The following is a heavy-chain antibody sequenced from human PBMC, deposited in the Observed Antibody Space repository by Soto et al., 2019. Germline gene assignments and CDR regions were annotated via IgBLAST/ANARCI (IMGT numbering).Heavy chain of an antibody. CDR1: GYTFTSYG. CDR3: ARDLGDYGDYVDLDY. CDR2: ISAYNGNT. V-gene: IGHV1-18*01. D-gene: IGHD4-17*01. Sequence: QVQLVQSGAEVKKPGASVKVSCKASGYTFTSYGISWVRQAPGQGLEWMGWISAYNGNTNYAQKVQGRVTMTTATSTSTAYMELRSLRSDDTAVYYCARDLGDYGDYVDLDYWGQGTLVTVSS. J-gene: IGHJ4*02.